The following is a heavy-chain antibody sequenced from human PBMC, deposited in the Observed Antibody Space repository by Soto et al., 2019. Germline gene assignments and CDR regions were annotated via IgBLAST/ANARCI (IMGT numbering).Heavy chain of an antibody. J-gene: IGHJ4*02. CDR3: ARDLGGWPDY. D-gene: IGHD2-15*01. Sequence: ALVRFSCKASGYTFTNYATHWVRQAPGQRLERMRWINAGNCKTKYSKKFLGRVTINRDAYASTSYMELSSLRSEDTAVYYCARDLGGWPDYWGQGTLVTVSS. CDR2: INAGNCKT. CDR1: GYTFTNYA. V-gene: IGHV1-3*01.